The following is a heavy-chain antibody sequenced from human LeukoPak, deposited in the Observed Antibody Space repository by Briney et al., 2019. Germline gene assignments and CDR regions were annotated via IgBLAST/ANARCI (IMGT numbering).Heavy chain of an antibody. V-gene: IGHV3-66*02. J-gene: IGHJ4*02. CDR3: ARDIYGANPFDY. Sequence: SGGSLRLSRAASGFTVSSNYMSWVRQAPGKGLEWVSVIYSGGSTYYADSVKGRFTISGDNSKNTLYLQMNSLRPEDTAVYYCARDIYGANPFDYWGQGTLVTVSS. CDR1: GFTVSSNY. CDR2: IYSGGST. D-gene: IGHD4-17*01.